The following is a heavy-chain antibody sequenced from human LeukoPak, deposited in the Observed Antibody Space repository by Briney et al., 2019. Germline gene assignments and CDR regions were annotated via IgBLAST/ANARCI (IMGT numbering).Heavy chain of an antibody. J-gene: IGHJ4*02. V-gene: IGHV1-69*05. Sequence: GASVKVSCKASGGTFSNYAISWVRQAPGQGLEWMGRIIPIFGTTNYAQKFQGRVTITTDESTSTAYMELSSLRSEDTAVYYCARGGEANYYDTSGYYLYYYWGKGTLVTVSS. CDR1: GGTFSNYA. CDR3: ARGGEANYYDTSGYYLYYY. CDR2: IIPIFGTT. D-gene: IGHD3-22*01.